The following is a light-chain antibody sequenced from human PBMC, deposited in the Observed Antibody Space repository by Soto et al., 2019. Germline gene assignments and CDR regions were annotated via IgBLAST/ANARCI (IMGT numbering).Light chain of an antibody. J-gene: IGLJ1*01. V-gene: IGLV1-40*01. Sequence: QSVLTQPPSMSGAPGQRVTISCTGSSSNIGSTYDVQWYQQLPGTAPKLLIYGNSNRPSWVTDRFSASKSGTSASLAITGLQADDEADYYCQSYDDSLSAHYVFGTGTKVTVL. CDR1: SSNIGSTYD. CDR2: GNS. CDR3: QSYDDSLSAHYV.